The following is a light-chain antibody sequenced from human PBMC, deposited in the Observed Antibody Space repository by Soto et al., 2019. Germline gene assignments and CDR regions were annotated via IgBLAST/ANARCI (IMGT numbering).Light chain of an antibody. CDR3: QQYGSSRWT. Sequence: EIVLTQSPDTLSLFPGERATLSCRASQSVSSTYLAWYQQKPGQAPRPLISAASSRATGTPDRFSGSGSGTDFTLNISRLEPEDFAVYYCQQYGSSRWTFGQGTKVEIK. J-gene: IGKJ1*01. CDR2: AAS. CDR1: QSVSSTY. V-gene: IGKV3-20*01.